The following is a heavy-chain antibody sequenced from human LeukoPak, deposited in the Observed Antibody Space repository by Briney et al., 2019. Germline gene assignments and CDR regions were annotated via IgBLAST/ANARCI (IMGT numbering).Heavy chain of an antibody. J-gene: IGHJ5*02. V-gene: IGHV3-7*01. CDR3: ARLGLEVGGPNWFDP. Sequence: GSLRLSCAAPGFSFSSNWMGWVRQAPGKGLEWVAHIKRDGSQKYYLGSVKGRFTISRDNAKNSLYLQMNSLRVADTAVYYCARLGLEVGGPNWFDPWGQGTLVTVSS. CDR2: IKRDGSQK. CDR1: GFSFSSNW. D-gene: IGHD1-1*01.